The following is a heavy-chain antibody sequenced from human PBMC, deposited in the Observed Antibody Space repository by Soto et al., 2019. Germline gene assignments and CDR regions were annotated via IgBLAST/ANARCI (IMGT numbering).Heavy chain of an antibody. D-gene: IGHD3-22*01. CDR3: ATVAHYYYDSSGLAAWFDP. Sequence: ASVKVSCKVSGYTLTELSMHWVRQAPGKGLEWMGGFDPEDGETIYAQKFQGRVTMTEDTSTDTAYMELSSLRSEDTAVYYCATVAHYYYDSSGLAAWFDPWCQGTLVTVSS. V-gene: IGHV1-24*01. CDR2: FDPEDGET. J-gene: IGHJ5*02. CDR1: GYTLTELS.